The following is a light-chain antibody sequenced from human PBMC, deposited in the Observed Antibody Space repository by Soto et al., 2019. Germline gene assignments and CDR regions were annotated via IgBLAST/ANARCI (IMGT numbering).Light chain of an antibody. CDR3: QQCDSLPLT. V-gene: IGKV1-33*01. CDR2: SAS. J-gene: IGKJ4*01. CDR1: QDIRNC. Sequence: DILMTQSPSALSASVGDRVTITCQASQDIRNCLNWYQQKPGKAPKVLIYSASNLETGVPSRFSGRRSGTDFTFTISSLQPEDIATYYCQQCDSLPLTFGGGTKVDIK.